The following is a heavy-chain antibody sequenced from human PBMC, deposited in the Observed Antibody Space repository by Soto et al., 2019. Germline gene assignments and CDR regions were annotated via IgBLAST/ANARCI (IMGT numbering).Heavy chain of an antibody. CDR2: IYYSGST. CDR3: ARLWSLYSSPSYYFDY. CDR1: GGSISSSSYY. D-gene: IGHD6-13*01. J-gene: IGHJ4*02. V-gene: IGHV4-39*01. Sequence: SETLSLTCTVSGGSISSSSYYWGWIRQPPGKGLEWIGSIYYSGSTYYNPSLKSRVTISVDTSKNQFSLKLSTVTAADTAVYYCARLWSLYSSPSYYFDYWGQGTLVTVSS.